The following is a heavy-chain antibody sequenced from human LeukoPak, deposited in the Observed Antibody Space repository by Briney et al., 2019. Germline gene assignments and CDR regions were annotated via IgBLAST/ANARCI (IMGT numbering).Heavy chain of an antibody. J-gene: IGHJ4*02. CDR3: TRDSGYEFDY. D-gene: IGHD5-12*01. CDR2: IRSDTSTK. Sequence: GSLRLSCAASGFTFSSYSINWVLQAPGKGLEWVSYIRSDTSTKYYADSVKGRFIVSRDNAKNSVYLQMNSLRAEDTAVYYCTRDSGYEFDYWGQGTLVTVSS. CDR1: GFTFSSYS. V-gene: IGHV3-48*04.